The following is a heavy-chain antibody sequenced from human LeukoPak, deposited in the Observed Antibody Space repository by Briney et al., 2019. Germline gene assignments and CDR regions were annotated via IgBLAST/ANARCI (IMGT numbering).Heavy chain of an antibody. D-gene: IGHD2-2*01. J-gene: IGHJ4*02. Sequence: WASVKVSCKASVYTFTSYDMSSVRQAPGQGLEWMGWISAYNVNTNYAQKLQGRVTMTTDTPTNRAYMELRSLRFDEMAVYDCERDQPLCHCQMLGTPFDYRVQGTLVTVSS. V-gene: IGHV1-18*03. CDR1: VYTFTSYD. CDR2: ISAYNVNT. CDR3: ERDQPLCHCQMLGTPFDY.